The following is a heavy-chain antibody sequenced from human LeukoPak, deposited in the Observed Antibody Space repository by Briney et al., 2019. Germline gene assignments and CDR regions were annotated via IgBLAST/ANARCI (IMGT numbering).Heavy chain of an antibody. CDR1: GYTFTGYY. Sequence: ASVKVSCKASGYTFTGYYMHWVRQAPGQGLEWMGWINPNSGGTNYAQKFQGRVTMTRDTSISTAYMELSRLRSDDTAVYYCARDRRRDGHNYYYYYGMDVWGQGTTVTVSS. D-gene: IGHD5-24*01. J-gene: IGHJ6*02. CDR2: INPNSGGT. CDR3: ARDRRRDGHNYYYYYGMDV. V-gene: IGHV1-2*02.